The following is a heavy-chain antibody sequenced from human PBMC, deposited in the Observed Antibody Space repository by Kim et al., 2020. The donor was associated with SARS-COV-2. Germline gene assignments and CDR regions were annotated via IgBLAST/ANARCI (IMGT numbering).Heavy chain of an antibody. D-gene: IGHD6-19*01. Sequence: SETLSLTCTVSGGSISSSSFFWGWIRQPPGKGLEWIGCIYYSGSAYFNPSLKSRVTISVDTSKNKFSLKLSSVTAADTAVYFCARLEASVAGSPRGPDYWGQGTLVTVSS. V-gene: IGHV4-39*01. J-gene: IGHJ4*02. CDR2: IYYSGSA. CDR1: GGSISSSSFF. CDR3: ARLEASVAGSPRGPDY.